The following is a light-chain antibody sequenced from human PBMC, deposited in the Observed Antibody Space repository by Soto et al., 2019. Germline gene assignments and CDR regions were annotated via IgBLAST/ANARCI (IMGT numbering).Light chain of an antibody. CDR3: SSYTSSSTLV. CDR1: SSDFGGYNY. Sequence: QSALTQPASVSGSPGQSITISCTGTSSDFGGYNYVSWYQQHPGKAPKLMIYDVSNRPSGVSNRFSGSKSGNTASLTISGLQAEDEADYYCSSYTSSSTLVFGTGTTLTVL. V-gene: IGLV2-14*01. J-gene: IGLJ1*01. CDR2: DVS.